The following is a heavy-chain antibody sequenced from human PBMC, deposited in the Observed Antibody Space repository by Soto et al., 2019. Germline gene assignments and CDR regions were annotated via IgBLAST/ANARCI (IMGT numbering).Heavy chain of an antibody. J-gene: IGHJ4*02. CDR2: IYYSGST. D-gene: IGHD3-3*02. V-gene: IGHV4-31*03. CDR1: GGSINIGGYY. CDR3: SRTAWHFFDY. Sequence: QVQLQGSGPGLVKHSQTLSLTCTVSGGSINIGGYYWSWIRQHPGKGLEWIGYIYYSGSTFYNTSLKSRVTITFDTYKNQFSLKMNSVTAADTAVYYRSRTAWHFFDYWGQGTLVNVSS.